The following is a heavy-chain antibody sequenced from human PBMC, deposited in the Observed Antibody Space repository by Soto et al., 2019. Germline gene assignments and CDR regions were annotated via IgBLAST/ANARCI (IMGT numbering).Heavy chain of an antibody. V-gene: IGHV4-30-2*01. Sequence: PSETLSLTCSVSGGSVNSGGYSWSWIRQPPGKGLEWIGFMSPSGSPAYNPSLKSRVTIWVDRSNIQISLELSSVTAADTAVYYCARGVHAWGQGTLVTVSS. CDR1: GGSVNSGGYS. CDR2: MSPSGSP. D-gene: IGHD2-8*01. J-gene: IGHJ5*02. CDR3: ARGVHA.